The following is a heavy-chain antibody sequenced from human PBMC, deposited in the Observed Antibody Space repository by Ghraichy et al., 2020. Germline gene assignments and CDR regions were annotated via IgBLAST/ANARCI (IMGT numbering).Heavy chain of an antibody. D-gene: IGHD3-10*01. V-gene: IGHV3-15*01. Sequence: GGSLRLSCAASGFTFSNAWMSWVRQAPGKGLEWVGRIKSKSDGGTTDYAAPVEGRFTISRHDSKNALYLQMNSLKTEDTAVYYCTTTMVRGVTRPFDYWGQGTLVTVSS. CDR2: IKSKSDGGTT. CDR1: GFTFSNAW. J-gene: IGHJ4*02. CDR3: TTTMVRGVTRPFDY.